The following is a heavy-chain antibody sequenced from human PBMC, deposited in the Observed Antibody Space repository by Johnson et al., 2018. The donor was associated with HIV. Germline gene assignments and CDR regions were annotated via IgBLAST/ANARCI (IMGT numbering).Heavy chain of an antibody. V-gene: IGHV3-23*03. J-gene: IGHJ3*01. CDR1: GFTFDDYA. D-gene: IGHD6-6*01. CDR3: ARGSSGSFDL. Sequence: MQLVESGGGLVQPGRSLRLSCAASGFTFDDYAMNWVRQAPVKGLEWVSVIYTGSDSTSYTDSVKDRFTISRDSSKNAVYLQMSSLRAEDTALYYCARGSSGSFDLWGRGTMVTVSS. CDR2: IYTGSDST.